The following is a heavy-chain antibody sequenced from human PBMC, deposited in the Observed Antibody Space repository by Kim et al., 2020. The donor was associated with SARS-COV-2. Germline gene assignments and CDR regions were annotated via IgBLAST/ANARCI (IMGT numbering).Heavy chain of an antibody. D-gene: IGHD3-10*01. Sequence: ASVKVSCKASGYTFTSYGISWVRQAPGQGLEWMGWISAYNGNTNYAQKLQGRVTMTTDTSTSTAYMELRSLRSDDTAVYYCARDRYVLLWFGEPHDAFDIWGQGTMVTVSS. CDR1: GYTFTSYG. CDR3: ARDRYVLLWFGEPHDAFDI. J-gene: IGHJ3*02. V-gene: IGHV1-18*01. CDR2: ISAYNGNT.